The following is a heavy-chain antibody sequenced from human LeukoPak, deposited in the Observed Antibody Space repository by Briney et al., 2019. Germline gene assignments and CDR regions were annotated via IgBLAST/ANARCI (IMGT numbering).Heavy chain of an antibody. CDR1: GFTFSSYW. V-gene: IGHV3-7*03. CDR3: ARDRVVRGVTGRWYYYGMDV. D-gene: IGHD3-10*01. Sequence: GGSLRLSCAASGFTFSSYWMSWVRQAPGEGLEWVANIKQDGSEKYYVDSVKGRFTISRDNAKNSLYLQMNSLRAEGTAVYYCARDRVVRGVTGRWYYYGMDVWGKGTTVTVSS. CDR2: IKQDGSEK. J-gene: IGHJ6*04.